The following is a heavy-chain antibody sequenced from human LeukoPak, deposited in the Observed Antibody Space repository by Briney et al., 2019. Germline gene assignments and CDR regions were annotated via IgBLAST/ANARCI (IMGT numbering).Heavy chain of an antibody. CDR2: IRTETNGATA. J-gene: IGHJ4*02. D-gene: IGHD2-15*01. CDR1: GFTFGEDA. V-gene: IGHV3-49*03. Sequence: PGGSLRLSCTASGFTFGEDAMSWFRQAPGKGLEWVGFIRTETNGATAEYAASVKGRFSISRDDSKSIAYLQMNSLKTEDTAVYYCARLIAVVVAASSYFDFWGQGTRVTVSS. CDR3: ARLIAVVVAASSYFDF.